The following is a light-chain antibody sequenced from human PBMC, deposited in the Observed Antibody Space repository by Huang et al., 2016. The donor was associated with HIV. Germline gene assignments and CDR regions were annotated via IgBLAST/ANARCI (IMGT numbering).Light chain of an antibody. CDR2: ATS. V-gene: IGKV3-11*01. Sequence: EIVLTQSPATLSLSPGDRATLSCRASQSFSSYFAWYQQKPGQAPRLLIYATSNRATGVPARFSGSGSGTDFTLTISRLEPEDFANYYCQQRISWPPSYTFGQGTKVEI. CDR1: QSFSSY. CDR3: QQRISWPPSYT. J-gene: IGKJ2*01.